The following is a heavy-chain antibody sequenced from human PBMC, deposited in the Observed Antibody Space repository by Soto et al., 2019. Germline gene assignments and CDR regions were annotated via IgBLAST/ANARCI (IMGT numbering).Heavy chain of an antibody. CDR2: IYYSGST. CDR1: GGSISSGGYY. CDR3: ARESMVRGVPYYYYYGMDV. V-gene: IGHV4-31*03. D-gene: IGHD3-10*01. J-gene: IGHJ6*02. Sequence: SETLSLTCTVSGGSISSGGYYWSWVRQHPGKGLEWIGYIYYSGSTYYNPSLKSRVTISVDTSKNQFSLKLSSVTAADTAVYYCARESMVRGVPYYYYYGMDVWGQGTTVTVSS.